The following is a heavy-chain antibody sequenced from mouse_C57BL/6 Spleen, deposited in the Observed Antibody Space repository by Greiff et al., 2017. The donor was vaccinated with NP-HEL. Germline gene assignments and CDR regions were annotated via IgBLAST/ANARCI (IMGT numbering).Heavy chain of an antibody. CDR1: GYSFTSYD. CDR3: ADYYGSSCPFAY. D-gene: IGHD1-1*01. CDR2: IYPRDGST. Sequence: QVLLQQSGPELVKPGASVKLSCKASGYSFTSYDINWVKQRPGQGLEWIGWIYPRDGSTTYNEKFKGKATLTVDTSSSTAYMELHSLTSEDSAVYFCADYYGSSCPFAYWGQGTLVTVSA. V-gene: IGHV1-85*01. J-gene: IGHJ3*01.